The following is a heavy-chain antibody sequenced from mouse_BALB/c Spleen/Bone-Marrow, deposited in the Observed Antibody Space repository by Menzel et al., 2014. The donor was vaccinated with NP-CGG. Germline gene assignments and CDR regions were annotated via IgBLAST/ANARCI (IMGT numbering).Heavy chain of an antibody. CDR1: GYTFTSYW. CDR2: IDPSDSET. D-gene: IGHD2-3*01. Sequence: QVQLKQSGAELVKPGAPVKLSCKASGYTFTSYWMNWVKQRPGRGLEWIGRIDPSDSETHYNQKFKDKATLTVDKSSSTAYIQHSSLTSEESAVYYCARGLGDGYYYAMDYWGQGTSVTVSS. CDR3: ARGLGDGYYYAMDY. J-gene: IGHJ4*01. V-gene: IGHV1-69*02.